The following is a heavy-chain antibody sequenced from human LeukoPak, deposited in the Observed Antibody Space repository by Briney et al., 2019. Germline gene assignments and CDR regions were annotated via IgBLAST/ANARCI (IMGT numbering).Heavy chain of an antibody. CDR1: GGSFSNYA. CDR3: ATAPPYSGYDWGES. V-gene: IGHV1-69*06. D-gene: IGHD5-12*01. J-gene: IGHJ4*02. CDR2: IIPMFATE. Sequence: SVKVSCKASGGSFSNYAITWVRQAPGQGLEWMGGIIPMFATENYAQKFQGRVTITADKSTTTAYMKLSSLRSDDTAVYYCATAPPYSGYDWGESWGQGTLVTVSS.